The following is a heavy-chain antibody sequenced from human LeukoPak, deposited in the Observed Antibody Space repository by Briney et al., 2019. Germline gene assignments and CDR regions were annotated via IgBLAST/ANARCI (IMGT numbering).Heavy chain of an antibody. D-gene: IGHD3-22*01. V-gene: IGHV3-66*01. J-gene: IGHJ3*02. CDR3: ATRYYYDSSGPMVGDAFDI. Sequence: GGSLRLSCAASGFTVHSNYMSWVRQAPGKGLEWFSVIYSGGSRYHADSVKGRFAISRDNSKNTLYLQMNSLRAEDTAVYYCATRYYYDSSGPMVGDAFDIWGQGTMVTVSS. CDR2: IYSGGSR. CDR1: GFTVHSNY.